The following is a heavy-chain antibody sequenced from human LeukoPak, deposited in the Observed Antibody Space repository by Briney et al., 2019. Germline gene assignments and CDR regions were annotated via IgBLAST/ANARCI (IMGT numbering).Heavy chain of an antibody. CDR2: INPNSGGT. Sequence: ASVKVSCKASGYTFTGYYMHWVRQAPGQGLEWMGWINPNSGGTNYAQKFQGRVTMTRDTSISTAYMELSRLRSDDTAVYYCAKDRGYCSGGSCYSGDAFDIWGQGTMVTVSS. CDR3: AKDRGYCSGGSCYSGDAFDI. J-gene: IGHJ3*02. V-gene: IGHV1-2*02. CDR1: GYTFTGYY. D-gene: IGHD2-15*01.